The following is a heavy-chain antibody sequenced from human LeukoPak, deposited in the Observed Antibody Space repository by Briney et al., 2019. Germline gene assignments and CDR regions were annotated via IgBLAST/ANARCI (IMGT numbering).Heavy chain of an antibody. CDR3: ARSAFLVTAPGLYYFDY. V-gene: IGHV4-4*07. CDR1: GGSISSYY. CDR2: IYNSGST. J-gene: IGHJ4*02. D-gene: IGHD6-13*01. Sequence: SETLSLPCTVSGGSISSYYWSWIRQPAGKGLEWIGHIYNSGSTNYNPSLKGRVTMSVATSKNQFSLHLSSVTAADTAVYYCARSAFLVTAPGLYYFDYWGQGNVVAVSS.